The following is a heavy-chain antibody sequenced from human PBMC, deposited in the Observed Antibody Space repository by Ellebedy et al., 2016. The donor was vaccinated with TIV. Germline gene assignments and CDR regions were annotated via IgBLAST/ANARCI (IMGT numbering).Heavy chain of an antibody. Sequence: GGSLRLXXAASGFTFSDYYMSWIRQAPGMGLEWVSYISNSGSYTNYADSVKGRFTISRDNAKNSLYLQINSLRAEDTAVYYCARSVVIAATDRAPFDYWGQGTLVTVSS. CDR3: ARSVVIAATDRAPFDY. D-gene: IGHD2-15*01. CDR1: GFTFSDYY. J-gene: IGHJ4*02. CDR2: ISNSGSYT. V-gene: IGHV3-11*03.